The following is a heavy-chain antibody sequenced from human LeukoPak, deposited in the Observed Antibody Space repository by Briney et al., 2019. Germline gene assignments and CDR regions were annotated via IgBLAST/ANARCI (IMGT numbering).Heavy chain of an antibody. CDR2: IYDSGNE. CDR1: GGSIGTSAFY. Sequence: PSETLSLTCTVSGGSIGTSAFYWGWIRQPPGKGLEWIGSIYDSGNEFYNPSLKSRVTISADTSKNQFSLKLNSVTAADTAMYYCARQISDYYYYYMDVWGEGITVTVSS. J-gene: IGHJ6*03. V-gene: IGHV4-39*01. D-gene: IGHD2/OR15-2a*01. CDR3: ARQISDYYYYYMDV.